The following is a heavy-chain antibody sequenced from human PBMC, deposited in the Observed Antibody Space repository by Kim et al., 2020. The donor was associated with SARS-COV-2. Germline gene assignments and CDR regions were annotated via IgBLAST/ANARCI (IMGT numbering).Heavy chain of an antibody. J-gene: IGHJ4*02. Sequence: ASVKVSCKASGFTFTDTYIYWVRQAPGQGLEWMGWINPNSGGTKFAQKFQGRVTMTRDTSITTAYLELSSLRSDDTAVYYCVRGVTTSGYWGQGTVVTVSS. CDR3: VRGVTTSGY. CDR2: INPNSGGT. CDR1: GFTFTDTY. V-gene: IGHV1-2*02. D-gene: IGHD1-1*01.